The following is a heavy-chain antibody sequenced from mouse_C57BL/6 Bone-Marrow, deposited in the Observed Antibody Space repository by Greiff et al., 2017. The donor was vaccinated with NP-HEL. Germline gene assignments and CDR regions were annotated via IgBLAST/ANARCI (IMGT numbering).Heavy chain of an antibody. CDR1: GYTFTSYW. J-gene: IGHJ2*01. CDR2: IYPGSGST. D-gene: IGHD1-1*02. V-gene: IGHV1-55*01. CDR3: ARRWVFDY. Sequence: QVHVKQSGAELVKPGASVKMSCKASGYTFTSYWITWVKQRPGQGLEWIGDIYPGSGSTNYNEKFKSKATLTVDTSSSTAYMQLSSLTSEDSAVYYCARRWVFDYWGQGTTLTVSS.